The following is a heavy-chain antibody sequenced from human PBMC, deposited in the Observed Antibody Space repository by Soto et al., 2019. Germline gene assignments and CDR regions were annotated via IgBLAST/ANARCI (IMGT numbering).Heavy chain of an antibody. V-gene: IGHV3-33*01. CDR1: GVIFSNFG. CDR3: AGFYVAAGAAPLEY. CDR2: IWHDGSNK. Sequence: GGSLRLSCAASGVIFSNFGMHWVRQAPGKGLEWVGIIWHDGSNKYYADSVEGRFTISRDNSKNTVYLQMNSLRGEDTGIYYCAGFYVAAGAAPLEYWGQGTLVTVSS. J-gene: IGHJ4*02. D-gene: IGHD1-26*01.